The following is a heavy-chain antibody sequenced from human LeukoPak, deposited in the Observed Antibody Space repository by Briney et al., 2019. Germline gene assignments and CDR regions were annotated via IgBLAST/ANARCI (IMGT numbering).Heavy chain of an antibody. Sequence: GESLQISCKGSGYSFPTYWIGWVRQLPGKGLEWMGIIYPSDSDTRYSPSFQGQVTISADKSINTAYLQWSSLKASDTAIYYCARHGTFPLYGDYGYWGQGTLVTVSS. J-gene: IGHJ4*02. D-gene: IGHD1-1*01. CDR2: IYPSDSDT. CDR1: GYSFPTYW. CDR3: ARHGTFPLYGDYGY. V-gene: IGHV5-51*01.